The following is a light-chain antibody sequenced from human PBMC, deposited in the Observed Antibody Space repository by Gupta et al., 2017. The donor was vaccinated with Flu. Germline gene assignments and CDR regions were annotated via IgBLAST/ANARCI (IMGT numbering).Light chain of an antibody. V-gene: IGKV1-39*01. J-gene: IGKJ5*01. Sequence: DIQLPHPPSSLSASLGDKVTITCRTSQTIGNNLNWYQQRPRSAPKLLIYYGSTLQNWLPSRVSVNVSGTVFSLTIRERQPEDVVNYVCQQSLPTPLTFGGGTRLEIK. CDR3: QQSLPTPLT. CDR1: QTIGNN. CDR2: YGS.